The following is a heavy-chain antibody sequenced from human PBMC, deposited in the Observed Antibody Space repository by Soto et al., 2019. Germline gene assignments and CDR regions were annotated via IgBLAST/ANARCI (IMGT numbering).Heavy chain of an antibody. Sequence: GGSLRLSCAASGFTFSSYAMSWVRQAPGKGLEWVSAISGSGGSTYYADSVKGRFTISRDNSKNTLYLQMNSLRAEDTAVYYCAKSPRRRTHVLRFLEWLFPHDYWGQGTLVTVSS. CDR1: GFTFSSYA. J-gene: IGHJ4*02. V-gene: IGHV3-23*01. CDR3: AKSPRRRTHVLRFLEWLFPHDY. CDR2: ISGSGGST. D-gene: IGHD3-3*01.